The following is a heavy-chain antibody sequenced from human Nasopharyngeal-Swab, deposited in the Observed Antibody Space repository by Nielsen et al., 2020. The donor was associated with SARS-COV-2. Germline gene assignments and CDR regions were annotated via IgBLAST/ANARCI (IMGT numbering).Heavy chain of an antibody. J-gene: IGHJ6*02. Sequence: VRQMPGKGLEWVSGISDSGGNTYYADSVKGRFTISRDNSKNTLYLQMNSLRAEDTAVYYCVRAPSKDIVATFLNYYYYGLDVWGQGTTVTVSS. V-gene: IGHV3-23*01. CDR2: ISDSGGNT. CDR3: VRAPSKDIVATFLNYYYYGLDV. D-gene: IGHD5-12*01.